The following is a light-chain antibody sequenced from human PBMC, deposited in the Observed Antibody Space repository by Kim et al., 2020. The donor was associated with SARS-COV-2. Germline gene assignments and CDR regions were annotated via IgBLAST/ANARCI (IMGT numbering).Light chain of an antibody. CDR3: QQYSTSPRK. V-gene: IGKV3-20*01. CDR1: QSVSSSY. Sequence: EIVLTQSPGTLSLSPGGRATLSCRASQSVSSSYLAWYQQKPGQAPRLLIYDASSRAAGIPDRFSGSGSGTDFTLTISRLEPEDFAVYYCQQYSTSPRKFGPGTKLDI. J-gene: IGKJ3*01. CDR2: DAS.